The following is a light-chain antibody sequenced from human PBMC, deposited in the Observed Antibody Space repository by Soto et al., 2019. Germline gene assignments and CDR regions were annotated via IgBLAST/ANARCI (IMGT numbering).Light chain of an antibody. V-gene: IGKV4-1*01. CDR1: QSVLYSSNNKNY. Sequence: DIVMTQSPDSLAVSLGERATINCKSSQSVLYSSNNKNYLAWYQQKLGQPPKLLIYWASTRESVVPDRFSGSGSGTDVTLTISSLQAEDVAVYYCQQYYSTPLTFGGGTKVEIK. CDR3: QQYYSTPLT. J-gene: IGKJ4*01. CDR2: WAS.